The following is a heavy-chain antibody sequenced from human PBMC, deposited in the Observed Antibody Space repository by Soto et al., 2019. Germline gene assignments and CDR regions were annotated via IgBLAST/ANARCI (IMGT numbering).Heavy chain of an antibody. CDR2: IYSGGST. J-gene: IGHJ3*02. CDR3: ARDSPTGTPYAFDI. Sequence: GGSLRLSCAASGFTVSSNYMSWVRQAPGKGLEWVSVIYSGGSTYYADSVKGRFTISRDNSKNTLYLQMNSLRAEDTAVYYCARDSPTGTPYAFDIWGQGTMVTVSS. CDR1: GFTVSSNY. V-gene: IGHV3-66*01.